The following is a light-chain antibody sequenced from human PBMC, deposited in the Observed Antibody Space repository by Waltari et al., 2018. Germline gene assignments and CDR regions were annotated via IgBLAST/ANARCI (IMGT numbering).Light chain of an antibody. CDR2: TAS. V-gene: IGKV1-5*03. J-gene: IGKJ2*01. CDR1: QNIITW. Sequence: DIQMTQSPSTLSVSVGDRVTITCRASQNIITWLAWYQQKPGKPPRLLVHTASILETGGPSRFSGSGSGTTFTLTINSLQPDDLATYYCQQYDDFPSTFGQGTKLEIK. CDR3: QQYDDFPST.